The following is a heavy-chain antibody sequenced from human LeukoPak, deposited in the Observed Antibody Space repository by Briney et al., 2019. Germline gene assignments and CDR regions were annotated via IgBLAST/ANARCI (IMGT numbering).Heavy chain of an antibody. Sequence: GGSLRLSCAASGFTFSDYYMSWIRQAPGKGLEWVSYISSSGSTIYYADSVKGRFTISRDNAKISLYLQMNSLRAEDTAVYYCARALVEEWLLYRYFSNYYMDVWGKGTTVTVSS. CDR2: ISSSGSTI. CDR3: ARALVEEWLLYRYFSNYYMDV. D-gene: IGHD3-3*01. J-gene: IGHJ6*03. V-gene: IGHV3-11*01. CDR1: GFTFSDYY.